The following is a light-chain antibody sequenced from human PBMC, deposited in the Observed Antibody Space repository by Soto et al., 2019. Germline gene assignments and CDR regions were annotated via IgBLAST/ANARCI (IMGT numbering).Light chain of an antibody. CDR2: EVS. CDR3: SSYTSSSTLV. CDR1: SSDVGGYND. J-gene: IGLJ1*01. Sequence: QSALTQPASVSGSPGQSITISCTGTSSDVGGYNDVSWYQQHPGKAPKLMIYEVSNRPAGVSNRFSGSKSGNTASLTISGLQDEDEADYYCSSYTSSSTLVFGTGTKLTVL. V-gene: IGLV2-14*01.